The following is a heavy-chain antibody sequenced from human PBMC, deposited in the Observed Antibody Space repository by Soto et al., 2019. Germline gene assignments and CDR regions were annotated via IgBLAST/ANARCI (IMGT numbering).Heavy chain of an antibody. Sequence: QVQLVQSGAEVKIPGASVLVSCKASGYTFTGYYIHWVRRASGQGLECMGWINPNSGGTKYAQRFQGRVPTTIDPSISTAYMDLSRLRHDHTAVYYCAKYSNSRQVDWGQGTLVIVSS. CDR2: INPNSGGT. D-gene: IGHD6-13*01. J-gene: IGHJ4*02. CDR1: GYTFTGYY. CDR3: AKYSNSRQVD. V-gene: IGHV1-2*02.